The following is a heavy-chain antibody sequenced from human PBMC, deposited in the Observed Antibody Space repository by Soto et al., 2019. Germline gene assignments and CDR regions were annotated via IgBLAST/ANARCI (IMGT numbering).Heavy chain of an antibody. D-gene: IGHD1-26*01. Sequence: GASAKVSCKASGCTFTGYYMHWVRQAPVQGLEWMGWINPNSGGTNYAQKFQGRVTMTRETSTSTAYMELSRLRSDDTAVYYCARDTPYSGSYVNTWFDPGGQGSLVTLPS. J-gene: IGHJ5*02. V-gene: IGHV1-2*02. CDR1: GCTFTGYY. CDR3: ARDTPYSGSYVNTWFDP. CDR2: INPNSGGT.